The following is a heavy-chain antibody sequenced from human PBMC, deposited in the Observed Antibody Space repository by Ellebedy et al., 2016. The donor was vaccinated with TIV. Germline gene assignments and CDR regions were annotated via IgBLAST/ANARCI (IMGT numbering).Heavy chain of an antibody. D-gene: IGHD1-1*01. CDR3: ARWNGYGHEHFDY. Sequence: AASVKVSCKTSGGTFSSQGISWLRQARGQGLEWMGGIIPLVSVPNDAQKFQGRVTIPADESTSTVYMELSRLRPEDTAMYYCARWNGYGHEHFDYWGQGTLVTVSS. CDR1: GGTFSSQG. CDR2: IIPLVSVP. J-gene: IGHJ4*02. V-gene: IGHV1-69*10.